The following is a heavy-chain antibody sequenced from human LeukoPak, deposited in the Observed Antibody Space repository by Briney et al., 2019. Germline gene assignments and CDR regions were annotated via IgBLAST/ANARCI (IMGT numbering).Heavy chain of an antibody. J-gene: IGHJ5*02. D-gene: IGHD3-16*02. Sequence: SQTLSLTCAISGDSVSSNSAAWNWIRQSPSRGLEWLGRTYYRSKWYNDYAVSVRSRITINPDTSKNQFSLQLNSVTPEDTAVYYCARENYDYVWGSYRWFDPWGQGTLVTVSS. V-gene: IGHV6-1*01. CDR3: ARENYDYVWGSYRWFDP. CDR2: TYYRSKWYN. CDR1: GDSVSSNSAA.